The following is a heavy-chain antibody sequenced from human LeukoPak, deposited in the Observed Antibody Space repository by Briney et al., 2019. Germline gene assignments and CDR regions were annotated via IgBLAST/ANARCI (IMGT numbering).Heavy chain of an antibody. D-gene: IGHD2-15*01. Sequence: GGSLRLSCAASGFTFSGYSMNWVRQAPGKGLEWVSSISSSSSYKSYADSVKGRFTISRDNAKNSLYLQMNSLRAEDTAVYYCARDIPHSAPDRYCSGGSCYSDQIGYWGQGTLVTVSS. CDR2: ISSSSSYK. V-gene: IGHV3-21*01. J-gene: IGHJ4*02. CDR3: ARDIPHSAPDRYCSGGSCYSDQIGY. CDR1: GFTFSGYS.